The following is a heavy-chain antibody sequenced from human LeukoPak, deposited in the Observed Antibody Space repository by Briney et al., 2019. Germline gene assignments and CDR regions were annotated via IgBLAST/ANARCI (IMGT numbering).Heavy chain of an antibody. V-gene: IGHV3-30*18. J-gene: IGHJ5*02. CDR3: AKEKGLRGWFDP. CDR2: ISYDGSNK. Sequence: GGSLRLSCAASGFTFSSYGMHWVRQAPGKGLEWVAVISYDGSNKYYADSVKGRFTISRDDSKNTLYLQMNSLRAEDTAVYYCAKEKGLRGWFDPWGQGTLVTVSS. CDR1: GFTFSSYG. D-gene: IGHD3/OR15-3a*01.